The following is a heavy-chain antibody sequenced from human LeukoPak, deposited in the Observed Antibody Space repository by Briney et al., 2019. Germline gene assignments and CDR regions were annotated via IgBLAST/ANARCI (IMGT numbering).Heavy chain of an antibody. V-gene: IGHV3-30*18. Sequence: PGRSLRLSCAASGFTFNTYGMHWVRQAPGKGLEWVAFISYDGSYKDYADSVKGRFTISRDNSKNTLFLQMNSLRTDDTSVYYCAKCENDRSSNWYGDYFDYWGQGTLVTVSS. CDR3: AKCENDRSSNWYGDYFDY. D-gene: IGHD6-13*01. J-gene: IGHJ4*02. CDR2: ISYDGSYK. CDR1: GFTFNTYG.